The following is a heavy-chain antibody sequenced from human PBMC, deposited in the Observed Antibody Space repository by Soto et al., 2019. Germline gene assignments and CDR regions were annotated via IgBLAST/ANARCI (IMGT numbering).Heavy chain of an antibody. CDR1: GFTFSNAW. Sequence: PGGSLRLSCAASGFTFSNAWMSWVRQAPGKGLEWVGRIKSKTDGGTTDYAAPVKGRFTISRDDSKNTLYLQMNSLKTEDTAVYYCTTDKLVPGAIDFLAGYYYYCRDVCGKKTTVTVSS. J-gene: IGHJ6*04. V-gene: IGHV3-15*01. CDR2: IKSKTDGGTT. CDR3: TTDKLVPGAIDFLAGYYYYCRDV. D-gene: IGHD2-2*01.